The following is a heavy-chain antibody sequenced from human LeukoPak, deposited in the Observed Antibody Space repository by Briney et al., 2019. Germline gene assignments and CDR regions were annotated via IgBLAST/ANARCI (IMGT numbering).Heavy chain of an antibody. D-gene: IGHD1-26*01. CDR3: AKDGQVGAIGYFDY. CDR1: GFIFSTYG. V-gene: IGHV3-33*06. Sequence: GTSPRLSCAASGFIFSTYGMHWVRQAPGKGLEWVAVVWSGGKNKYYSDSVKGRFTISRDNSKNTLYLEMNSLRAEDTAVYYCAKDGQVGAIGYFDYRGQGTLVTVSS. J-gene: IGHJ4*02. CDR2: VWSGGKNK.